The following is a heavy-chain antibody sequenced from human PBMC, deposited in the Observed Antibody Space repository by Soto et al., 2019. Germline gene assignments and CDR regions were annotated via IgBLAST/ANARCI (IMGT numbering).Heavy chain of an antibody. CDR3: TREISSGYYAYGMDV. D-gene: IGHD3-22*01. Sequence: GGSLRLSCKASGFTFGDYAMSWFRQAPRKGLEGVGFIRSEAYGGTTEYAASVKGRFPISRDDSKSIAYLQMNSLNTEDTAVYYCTREISSGYYAYGMDVWGPGTTVTVSS. V-gene: IGHV3-49*03. CDR1: GFTFGDYA. J-gene: IGHJ6*02. CDR2: IRSEAYGGTT.